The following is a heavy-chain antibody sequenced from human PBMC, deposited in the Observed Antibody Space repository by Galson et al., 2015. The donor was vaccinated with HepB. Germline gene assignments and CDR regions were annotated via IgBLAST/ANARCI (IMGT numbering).Heavy chain of an antibody. Sequence: SLRLSCAASGFTFGDYTMNWVRQAPGKGLEWVSYIRGSSSTLYYADSVKGRFTISRDNAKNSLYLQMNSLRNDDTAVYYCAFRGISGRVYWGQGTLVTVSS. CDR1: GFTFGDYT. D-gene: IGHD3-10*01. CDR3: AFRGISGRVY. CDR2: IRGSSSTL. V-gene: IGHV3-48*02. J-gene: IGHJ4*02.